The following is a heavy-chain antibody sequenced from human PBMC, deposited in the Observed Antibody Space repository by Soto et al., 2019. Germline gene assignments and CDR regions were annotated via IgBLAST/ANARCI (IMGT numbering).Heavy chain of an antibody. CDR3: ARDRVRYYDSSGLPWYFDP. V-gene: IGHV1-2*02. Sequence: ASVQVSCKASGYTFTGYYMHWVRQAPGQGLEWMGWINPNSGGTNYAQKFQGRVTMTRDTSISTAYMELSRLRSDDTAVYYCARDRVRYYDSSGLPWYFDPWGQGTLVTVSS. D-gene: IGHD3-22*01. CDR2: INPNSGGT. CDR1: GYTFTGYY. J-gene: IGHJ4*02.